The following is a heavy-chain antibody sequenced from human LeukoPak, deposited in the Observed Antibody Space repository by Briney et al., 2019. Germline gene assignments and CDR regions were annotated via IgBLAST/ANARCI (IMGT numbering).Heavy chain of an antibody. J-gene: IGHJ4*02. CDR3: AKDISSGWYGEYYFDY. Sequence: PGRSLRLSCAASGFTFDDYAMHWVRQAPGEGLEWVSGISWNSGSIGYADSVKGRFTISRDNAKNSLYLQMNSLRAEDTALYYCAKDISSGWYGEYYFDYWGQGTLVTVSS. CDR1: GFTFDDYA. CDR2: ISWNSGSI. D-gene: IGHD6-19*01. V-gene: IGHV3-9*01.